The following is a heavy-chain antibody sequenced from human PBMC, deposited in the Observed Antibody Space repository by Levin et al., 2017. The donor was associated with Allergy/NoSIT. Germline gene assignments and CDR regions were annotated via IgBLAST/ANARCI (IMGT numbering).Heavy chain of an antibody. D-gene: IGHD2-15*01. Sequence: GESLKISCAASGFTFSSYAMSWVRQAPGKGLEWVSGISRSGDSTYYADSVKGRFTISRDNSKNTLYLQMNSLRAEDTAVYYCAKELVVAGGAGANRRGYYYYAMDVWGQGTTVTVSS. CDR2: ISRSGDST. J-gene: IGHJ6*02. V-gene: IGHV3-23*01. CDR3: AKELVVAGGAGANRRGYYYYAMDV. CDR1: GFTFSSYA.